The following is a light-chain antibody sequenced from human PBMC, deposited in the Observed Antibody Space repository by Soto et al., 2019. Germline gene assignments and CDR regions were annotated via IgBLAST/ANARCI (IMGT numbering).Light chain of an antibody. CDR3: QQYNAYSTWT. Sequence: EIVLTQSPGTLSLSPGERATLSCRASHSVSSYLAWYQQKPGQAPRLLIYGASTRATGIPARFSGSGSGTEFTLTISSLQPDDFATYYCQQYNAYSTWTFGQGTKVDIK. J-gene: IGKJ1*01. CDR2: GAS. V-gene: IGKV3-15*01. CDR1: HSVSSY.